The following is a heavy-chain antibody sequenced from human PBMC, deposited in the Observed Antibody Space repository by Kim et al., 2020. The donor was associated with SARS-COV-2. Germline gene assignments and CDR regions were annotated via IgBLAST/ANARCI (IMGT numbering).Heavy chain of an antibody. CDR3: ARHGGYGWFGEFRSWFDP. D-gene: IGHD3-10*01. J-gene: IGHJ5*02. V-gene: IGHV4-39*01. Sequence: KSRVTISVDTSKNQFSLKLSSVTAADTAVYYCARHGGYGWFGEFRSWFDPWGQGTLVTVSS.